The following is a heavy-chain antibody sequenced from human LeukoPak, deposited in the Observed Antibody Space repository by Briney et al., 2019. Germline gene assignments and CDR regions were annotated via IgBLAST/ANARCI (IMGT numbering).Heavy chain of an antibody. D-gene: IGHD3-9*01. CDR3: ARDGLTGALDY. CDR1: GFTVSSNY. J-gene: IGHJ4*02. Sequence: GRSLGLSCAASGFTVSSNYMSWVRQAPGKGLEWVSVIYSGGSTYYADSVKGRFTISRDNSKNTLYLQMNSLRAEDTAVYYCARDGLTGALDYWGQGTLVTVSS. CDR2: IYSGGST. V-gene: IGHV3-53*01.